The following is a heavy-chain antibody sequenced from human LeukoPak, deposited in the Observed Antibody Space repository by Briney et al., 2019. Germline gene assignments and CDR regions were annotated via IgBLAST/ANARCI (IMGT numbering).Heavy chain of an antibody. CDR3: ARDSPITYYYDSSGSYYGV. Sequence: QPGGSLRLSCAASGITVGSNYMSWVRQAPGKGLEWVSVIYSGGNTYYADSVKGRFTISRDNSKNTLYLQMNSLRAEDTGVYYCARDSPITYYYDSSGSYYGVWGQGTLVTVSS. V-gene: IGHV3-66*01. D-gene: IGHD3-22*01. CDR2: IYSGGNT. CDR1: GITVGSNY. J-gene: IGHJ4*02.